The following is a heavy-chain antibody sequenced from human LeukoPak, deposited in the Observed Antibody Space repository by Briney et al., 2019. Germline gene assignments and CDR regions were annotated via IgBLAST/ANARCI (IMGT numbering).Heavy chain of an antibody. J-gene: IGHJ4*02. V-gene: IGHV1-69*04. CDR1: GGTISSYA. Sequence: GSSVKVSCKASGGTISSYAISWVRQAPGQGLEWMGRIIPILGIANYAQKFQGRVTITADKSTSTAYMELSSLRSEDTAVYYCARESSRDYYGSGSFIDYWGQGTLVTVSS. D-gene: IGHD3-10*01. CDR2: IIPILGIA. CDR3: ARESSRDYYGSGSFIDY.